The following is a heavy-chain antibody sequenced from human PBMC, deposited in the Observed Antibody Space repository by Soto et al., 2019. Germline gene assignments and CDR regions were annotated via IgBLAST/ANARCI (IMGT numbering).Heavy chain of an antibody. J-gene: IGHJ3*02. V-gene: IGHV5-51*01. D-gene: IGHD6-13*01. CDR1: GYSFTSYW. Sequence: GESLKISCKGSGYSFTSYWIGWVRQMPGKGLEWMGIIYPGYSDTRYSPSVQGQVTISADKSISTAYLQWSSLKASDTAMYYCARPTGIAAAGTDAFDIWGQGTMVTVSS. CDR3: ARPTGIAAAGTDAFDI. CDR2: IYPGYSDT.